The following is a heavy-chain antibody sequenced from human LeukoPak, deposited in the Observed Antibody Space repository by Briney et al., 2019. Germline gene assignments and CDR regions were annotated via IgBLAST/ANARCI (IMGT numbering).Heavy chain of an antibody. CDR1: GGTFSSYA. CDR2: IIPIFGTA. CDR3: AREVVPAAIGSWFHP. D-gene: IGHD2-2*01. J-gene: IGHJ5*02. V-gene: IGHV1-69*05. Sequence: ASVKVSCKASGGTFSSYAISWVRRAPGQGLEWMGGIIPIFGTANYAQKFQGRVTITTDESTSTAYMELSSLRSEDTAVYYCAREVVPAAIGSWFHPWGQGTLVTVSS.